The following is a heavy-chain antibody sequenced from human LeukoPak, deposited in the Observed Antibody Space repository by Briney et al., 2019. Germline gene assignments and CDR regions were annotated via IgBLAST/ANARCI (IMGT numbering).Heavy chain of an antibody. V-gene: IGHV3-66*01. D-gene: IGHD2/OR15-2a*01. CDR1: GFTASSNY. J-gene: IGHJ4*02. CDR2: LYSGGNT. CDR3: ARTLYGFYFDY. Sequence: GGSLRLSCAASGFTASSNYMSWVRQAPGKGLEWVSVLYSGGNTYFADSVKGRFTISRANSKNTLFLQMNSLRDEDTAVYYCARTLYGFYFDYWGQGTLVTVSS.